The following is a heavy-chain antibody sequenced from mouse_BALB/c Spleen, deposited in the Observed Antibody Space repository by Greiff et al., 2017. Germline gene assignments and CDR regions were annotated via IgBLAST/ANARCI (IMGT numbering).Heavy chain of an antibody. J-gene: IGHJ4*01. CDR2: ISTYYGDA. CDR3: ARSTMITTRAMDY. CDR1: GYTFTDYA. V-gene: IGHV1S137*01. D-gene: IGHD2-4*01. Sequence: VQLVESGAELVRPGVSVKISCKGSGYTFTDYAMHWVKQSHAKSLEWIGVISTYYGDASYNQKFKGKATMTVDKSSSTAYMELARLTSEDSAIYYCARSTMITTRAMDYWGQGTSVTVSS.